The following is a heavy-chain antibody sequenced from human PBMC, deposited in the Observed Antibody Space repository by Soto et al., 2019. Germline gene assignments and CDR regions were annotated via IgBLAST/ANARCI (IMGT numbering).Heavy chain of an antibody. Sequence: EVQLLESGGGLVQPGGSLRLSCAASGFTFSSYAMSWVRQAPGKGLEWVSAISGSGGSTYYADSVKGRFTISRDNSKNTLYLQMNSLRAEDTAVYYCAKAYSPSPLRGSSDRYCGQGTLVTVSS. CDR3: AKAYSPSPLRGSSDRY. D-gene: IGHD6-19*01. V-gene: IGHV3-23*01. CDR2: ISGSGGST. CDR1: GFTFSSYA. J-gene: IGHJ4*02.